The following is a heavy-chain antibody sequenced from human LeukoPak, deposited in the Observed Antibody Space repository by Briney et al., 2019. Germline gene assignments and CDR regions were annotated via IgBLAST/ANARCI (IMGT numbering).Heavy chain of an antibody. Sequence: PGGSLRLSCAASGFTFSSYSMNWVRQAPGKGLEWVSYISSSSSTIYYADSVKGRFTISRDNAKNSLYLQMNSLRAEDTAVYYCAKEAGYGGNSDAFDIWGQGTMVTVSS. V-gene: IGHV3-48*01. D-gene: IGHD4-23*01. CDR1: GFTFSSYS. CDR2: ISSSSSTI. J-gene: IGHJ3*02. CDR3: AKEAGYGGNSDAFDI.